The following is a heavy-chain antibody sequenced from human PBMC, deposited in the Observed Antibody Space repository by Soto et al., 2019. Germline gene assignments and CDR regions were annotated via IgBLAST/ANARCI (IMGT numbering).Heavy chain of an antibody. CDR1: GFTFGEYS. J-gene: IGHJ5*02. Sequence: GGSLRLSCSASGFTFGEYSMHWVRQAPGKGLQYVSTISSDGDITYYADSVKGRFTISRDNSKNTLYLQMNSLRPEDTAVYYCVKVSTFYDILTGYYSTNFFDPWGQGTLVTVSS. V-gene: IGHV3-64D*06. CDR2: ISSDGDIT. CDR3: VKVSTFYDILTGYYSTNFFDP. D-gene: IGHD3-9*01.